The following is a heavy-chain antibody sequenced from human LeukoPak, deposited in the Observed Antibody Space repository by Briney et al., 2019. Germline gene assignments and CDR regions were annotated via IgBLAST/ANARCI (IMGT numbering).Heavy chain of an antibody. D-gene: IGHD3-22*01. CDR3: AKHDPRRVVITNWFDP. CDR2: ISGSGGIT. J-gene: IGHJ5*02. CDR1: GFTFSAYA. Sequence: GGSLRLSCAASGFTFSAYAISWVRQAPGKGLEWVSAISGSGGITYYADSVKGRFTISRGNSKNTLYLQMNSLRAEDAAVYYCAKHDPRRVVITNWFDPWGQGTLVTVSS. V-gene: IGHV3-23*01.